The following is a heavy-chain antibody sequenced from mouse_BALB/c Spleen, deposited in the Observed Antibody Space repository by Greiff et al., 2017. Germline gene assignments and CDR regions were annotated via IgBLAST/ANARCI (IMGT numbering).Heavy chain of an antibody. Sequence: VQLVESGPELVKPGASVKISCKASGYAFSSSWMNWVKQRPGQGLEWIGRIYPGDGDTNYNGKFKGKATLTADKSSSTAYMQLSSLTSVDSAVYFCARGTGTGGFAYWGQGTLVTVSA. D-gene: IGHD4-1*01. CDR1: GYAFSSSW. CDR2: IYPGDGDT. J-gene: IGHJ3*01. CDR3: ARGTGTGGFAY. V-gene: IGHV1-82*01.